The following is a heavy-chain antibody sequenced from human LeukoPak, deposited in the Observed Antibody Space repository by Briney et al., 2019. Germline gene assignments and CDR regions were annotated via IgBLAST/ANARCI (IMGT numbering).Heavy chain of an antibody. J-gene: IGHJ5*02. CDR2: ISYDGSNK. Sequence: GRSLRLSCAVSGFTLSSFGMQWVRQAPGKGLEWAALISYDGSNKHYADSVKGRFTISRDNSKNTLYLQMNGLRPEDTAVYYCAKDGAGSWFGEATWGQGTLVTVSS. D-gene: IGHD6-13*01. CDR3: AKDGAGSWFGEAT. V-gene: IGHV3-30*18. CDR1: GFTLSSFG.